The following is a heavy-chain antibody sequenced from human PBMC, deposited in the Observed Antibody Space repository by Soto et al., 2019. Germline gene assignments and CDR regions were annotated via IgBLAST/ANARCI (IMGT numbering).Heavy chain of an antibody. CDR1: GYTFTSYA. CDR3: ARDRRITIFGVATYGMDV. J-gene: IGHJ6*02. CDR2: INAGNGNT. V-gene: IGHV1-3*05. D-gene: IGHD3-3*01. Sequence: QVQLVQSGAEEKKPGASVKVSCKASGYTFTSYAMHWVRQAPGQRLEWMGWINAGNGNTKYSQKFQGRVTITRDTSARTAYMELSSLRSEDTAVYYCARDRRITIFGVATYGMDVWGQGTTVTVSS.